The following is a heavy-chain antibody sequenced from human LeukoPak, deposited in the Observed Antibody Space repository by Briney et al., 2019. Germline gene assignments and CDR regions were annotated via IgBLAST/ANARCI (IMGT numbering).Heavy chain of an antibody. CDR2: INPNSGGT. D-gene: IGHD5-12*01. CDR3: ARGESGYNYFDY. V-gene: IGHV1-2*02. Sequence: ASVKVSCKASGYTFTGYYMHCVRQAPGQGLEWMGWINPNSGGTNYAQKFQGRVTMTRDTSISTAYMELSRLRSDDTAVYYCARGESGYNYFDYWGQGTLVTVSS. J-gene: IGHJ4*02. CDR1: GYTFTGYY.